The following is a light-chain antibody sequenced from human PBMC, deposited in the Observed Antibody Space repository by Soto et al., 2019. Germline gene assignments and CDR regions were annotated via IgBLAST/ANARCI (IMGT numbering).Light chain of an antibody. CDR3: QQYWSTLYT. CDR1: QSVLYSSNNKNY. V-gene: IGKV4-1*01. J-gene: IGKJ2*01. Sequence: DIVMTQSPDSLAVSLGERATINCKSSQSVLYSSNNKNYLAWYQQKPGQPPKLLLYWASTRESGLTDRFSGSGSGTDFTLTSSSRQVEDLAVYYCQQYWSTLYTFGEGTKLEIK. CDR2: WAS.